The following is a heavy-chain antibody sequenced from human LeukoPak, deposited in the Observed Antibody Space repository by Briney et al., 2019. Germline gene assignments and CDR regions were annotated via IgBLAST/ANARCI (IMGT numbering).Heavy chain of an antibody. D-gene: IGHD2-2*01. CDR2: ISGTSSSV. CDR1: GFSFSSYS. CDR3: ASHFRPGYCSSTSCYGIPHRDY. J-gene: IGHJ4*02. V-gene: IGHV3-21*01. Sequence: GGSLRLSCAASGFSFSSYSLNWVRQTPGKGLQWVASISGTSSSVFYAESVRGRFTISRDNAKTSLSLQMDSLRAEDTAVYYCASHFRPGYCSSTSCYGIPHRDYWGQGTLVTVSS.